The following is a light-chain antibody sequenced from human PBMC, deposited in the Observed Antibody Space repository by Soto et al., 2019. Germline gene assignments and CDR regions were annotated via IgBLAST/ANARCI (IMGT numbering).Light chain of an antibody. CDR2: DVS. CDR3: SSYTSSSTKV. V-gene: IGLV2-14*01. CDR1: SSDLGGYNY. J-gene: IGLJ2*01. Sequence: QSVLTQPASVSGSPGQSITISCTGTSSDLGGYNYVSWYQQHPGKAPKLMIYDVSNRPSGVSNRFSGSKSGNTASLTISGLQAEDEADYYCSSYTSSSTKVFGGGTQLTVL.